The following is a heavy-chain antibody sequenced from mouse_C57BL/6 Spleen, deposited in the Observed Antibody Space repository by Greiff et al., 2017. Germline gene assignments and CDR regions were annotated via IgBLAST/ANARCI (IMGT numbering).Heavy chain of an antibody. CDR2: ISYDGSN. D-gene: IGHD1-1*01. Sequence: EVQLQESGPGLVKPSQSLSLTCSVTGYSITSGYYWNWIRQFPGNKLEWMGYISYDGSNNYNPSLKNRISITRDTSKNQFFLKLNSVTTEDTATYYCARVKNYGAMDYWGQGTSVTVSS. CDR1: GYSITSGYY. J-gene: IGHJ4*01. CDR3: ARVKNYGAMDY. V-gene: IGHV3-6*01.